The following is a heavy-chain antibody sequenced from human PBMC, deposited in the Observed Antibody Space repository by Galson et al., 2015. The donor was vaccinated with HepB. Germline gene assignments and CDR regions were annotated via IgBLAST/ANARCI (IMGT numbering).Heavy chain of an antibody. CDR3: AREWRSHNYYFDY. CDR1: GGTFSSYA. V-gene: IGHV1-69*10. D-gene: IGHD1-20*01. CDR2: IIPIFGIA. Sequence: SVKVSCKASGGTFSSYAISWVRQAPGQGLEWMGGIIPIFGIANYAQKFQGRVTITADKSTSTAYMELSSLRSEDTAVYYCAREWRSHNYYFDYWGQGTLVTVSS. J-gene: IGHJ4*02.